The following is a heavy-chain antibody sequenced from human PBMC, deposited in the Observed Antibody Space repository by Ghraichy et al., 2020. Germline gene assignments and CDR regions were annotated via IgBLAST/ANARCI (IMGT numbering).Heavy chain of an antibody. V-gene: IGHV3-23*01. CDR3: ATDWQVGP. CDR2: ISDSDGGT. D-gene: IGHD1-26*01. CDR1: GFTFSSSA. Sequence: GGSLRLSCAASGFTFSSSAMSWVRQAPGKGLEYISAISDSDGGTYYTDSVKGRVTISRDNSKNMRFLQMNGLRADDTAIYYCATDWQVGPWGQGTLVTVSS. J-gene: IGHJ5*02.